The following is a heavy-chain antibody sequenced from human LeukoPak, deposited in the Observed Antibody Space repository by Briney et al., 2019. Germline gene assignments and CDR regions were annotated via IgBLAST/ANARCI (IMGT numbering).Heavy chain of an antibody. V-gene: IGHV1-2*02. CDR2: LKPNSGGT. CDR3: ASLAIAAAGDY. J-gene: IGHJ4*02. D-gene: IGHD6-13*01. Sequence: WMGWLKPNSGGTNYAQKFQGRVTMTRDTSISTAYMELSRLRSDDTAVYYCASLAIAAAGDYWGQGTLVTVSS.